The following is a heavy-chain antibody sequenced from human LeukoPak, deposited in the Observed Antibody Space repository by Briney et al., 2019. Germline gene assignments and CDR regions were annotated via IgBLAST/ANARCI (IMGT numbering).Heavy chain of an antibody. Sequence: GGSLRLSCAASGFTFSSYNMNWVRQAPGKGLEWVSYISSSSSTIFYADSVKGRFTISRDNAKNSLYLQMNSLRAEDTAVYYCAGDLGVVIPFWYFDLWGRGTLVTVSS. CDR3: AGDLGVVIPFWYFDL. CDR1: GFTFSSYN. D-gene: IGHD3-3*01. CDR2: ISSSSSTI. V-gene: IGHV3-48*04. J-gene: IGHJ2*01.